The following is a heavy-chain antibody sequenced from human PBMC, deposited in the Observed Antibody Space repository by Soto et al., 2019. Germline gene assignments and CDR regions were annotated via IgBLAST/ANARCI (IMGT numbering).Heavy chain of an antibody. V-gene: IGHV3-23*01. D-gene: IGHD4-17*01. J-gene: IGHJ4*02. CDR1: GFTFSSYA. Sequence: EVQLLESGGGLVQPGGSLRLSCAASGFTFSSYAMSWVRQAPGKGLEWVSAISGSGGSTYYADSVKGRFTISRDNSKNTQYLQKNSLGTEDTAVYYCAKDGTTVVNAFDYWGQGSLVTVSS. CDR3: AKDGTTVVNAFDY. CDR2: ISGSGGST.